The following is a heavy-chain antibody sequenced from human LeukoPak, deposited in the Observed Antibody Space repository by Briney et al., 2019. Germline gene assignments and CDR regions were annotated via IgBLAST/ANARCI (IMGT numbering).Heavy chain of an antibody. CDR3: ARGPEYDYVWGSYRYRGYFDY. D-gene: IGHD3-16*02. V-gene: IGHV1-8*01. CDR1: GYTFTSYD. CDR2: MNPNSGNT. J-gene: IGHJ4*02. Sequence: GASVKVSCKASGYTFTSYDINWVRQATGQGLKRMGWMNPNSGNTGYAQKFQGRVTMTRNTSISTAYMELSSLRSEDTAVYYCARGPEYDYVWGSYRYRGYFDYWGQGTLVTVSS.